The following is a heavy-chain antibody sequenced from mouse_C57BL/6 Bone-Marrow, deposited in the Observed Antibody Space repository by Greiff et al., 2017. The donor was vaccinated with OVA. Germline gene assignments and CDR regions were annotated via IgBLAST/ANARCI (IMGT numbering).Heavy chain of an antibody. CDR3: ASHYYGSPWFAY. V-gene: IGHV2-9-1*01. CDR1: GFSLTSYA. Sequence: QVQLKQSGPGLVAPSQRLSITCTVSGFSLTSYAISWVRQPPGKGLEWLGVIWTGGGTNYNSALKSRLSISKDNSKSQVFLQMHSLQTADTARYYGASHYYGSPWFAYWGQGTLVTVSA. CDR2: IWTGGGT. J-gene: IGHJ3*01. D-gene: IGHD1-1*01.